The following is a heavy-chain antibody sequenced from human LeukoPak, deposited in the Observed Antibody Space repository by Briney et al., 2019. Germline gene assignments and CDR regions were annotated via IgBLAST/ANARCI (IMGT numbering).Heavy chain of an antibody. V-gene: IGHV1-18*01. Sequence: ASVKVSCKASGYTFTSYGISWVRQAPGQGLEWMGWISAYNGNTNYAQKLQGRVTMTTDTSTSTAYMELRSLGSDDTAVYYCARDPLVYCSSTSCYPIGDDAFDIWGQGTMVTVSS. CDR3: ARDPLVYCSSTSCYPIGDDAFDI. CDR1: GYTFTSYG. J-gene: IGHJ3*02. CDR2: ISAYNGNT. D-gene: IGHD2-2*01.